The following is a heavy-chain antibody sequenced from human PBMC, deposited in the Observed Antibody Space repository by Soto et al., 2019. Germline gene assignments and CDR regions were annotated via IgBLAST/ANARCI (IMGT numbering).Heavy chain of an antibody. CDR1: GFTFSSYI. J-gene: IGHJ3*01. D-gene: IGHD5-18*01. Sequence: GGSLRLSCAAAGFTFSSYIMHWVRQAPGKGLEWVAAISSDGSNSGSPDSVRGRFSISRDNSDNTLYLQMTSLSPEDSAVYFCARDRIQLWFCVGAFDVWGHGTMVTVSS. CDR2: ISSDGSNS. V-gene: IGHV3-30-3*01. CDR3: ARDRIQLWFCVGAFDV.